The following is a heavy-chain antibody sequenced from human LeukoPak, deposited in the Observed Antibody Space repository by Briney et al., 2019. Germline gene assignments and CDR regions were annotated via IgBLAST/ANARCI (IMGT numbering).Heavy chain of an antibody. CDR3: ARSRRVGGVIVPLDY. Sequence: PGGSLRLSCAASGFSFSSYGMHWVRQAPGKGLEWVAVIWYDGSNKYSADSVKGRFTISRDNSKNTLYLQMNSLRAEVTAAYYCARSRRVGGVIVPLDYWGQGTLVTVSS. CDR2: IWYDGSNK. J-gene: IGHJ4*02. CDR1: GFSFSSYG. D-gene: IGHD3-16*02. V-gene: IGHV3-33*08.